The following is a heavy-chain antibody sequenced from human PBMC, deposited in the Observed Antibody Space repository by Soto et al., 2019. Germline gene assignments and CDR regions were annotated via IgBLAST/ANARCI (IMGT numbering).Heavy chain of an antibody. CDR3: AKDNRMVRGFKALPPAQFDY. CDR1: GFTFSSSA. J-gene: IGHJ4*02. V-gene: IGHV3-23*01. D-gene: IGHD3-10*01. Sequence: HPGGSLRLSCAASGFTFSSSAMNWVRQAPGKGLEWVSIISDSGGRTYYADSVRGRFTISRDNSKNTLYLQMNSLRAEDTAVYYCAKDNRMVRGFKALPPAQFDYWGQGTLVTVSS. CDR2: ISDSGGRT.